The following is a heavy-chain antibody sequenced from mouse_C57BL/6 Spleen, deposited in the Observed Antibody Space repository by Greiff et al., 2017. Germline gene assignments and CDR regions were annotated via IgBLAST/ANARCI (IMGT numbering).Heavy chain of an antibody. J-gene: IGHJ4*01. Sequence: EVKLMESGGGLVQPGESLKLSCESNEYEFPSHAMSWVRKTPEKRLELVAAINSDGGRYYYPDTMEIRFIISRDNTKKTMYLQMSSLRSEDTALYYCARHCREGAMDYWGQGTSVTVSS. CDR2: INSDGGRY. CDR3: ARHCREGAMDY. D-gene: IGHD3-3*01. CDR1: EYEFPSHA. V-gene: IGHV5-2*01.